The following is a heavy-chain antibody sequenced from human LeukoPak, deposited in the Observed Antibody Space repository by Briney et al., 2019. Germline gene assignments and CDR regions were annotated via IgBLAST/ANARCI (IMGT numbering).Heavy chain of an antibody. V-gene: IGHV3-30*01. Sequence: PGRSLTLSCAASGFTFNNFAIYWVRQAPGKGLEWVAVISYDGRNKHYASSVRGRFTISRDNSRNTLYLQMNSLRTEDTAIYYCGRNNFIVVDQDPRGVFDYWGQETLVTFP. CDR1: GFTFNNFA. CDR3: GRNNFIVVDQDPRGVFDY. D-gene: IGHD2-2*01. CDR2: ISYDGRNK. J-gene: IGHJ4*02.